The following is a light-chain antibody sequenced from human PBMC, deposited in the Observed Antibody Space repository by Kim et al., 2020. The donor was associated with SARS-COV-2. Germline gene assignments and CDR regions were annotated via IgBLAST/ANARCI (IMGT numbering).Light chain of an antibody. J-gene: IGLJ3*02. CDR2: EVS. CDR3: SSYAGSNNWV. CDR1: SSDVGVYNY. Sequence: GQSVTISSTGTSSDVGVYNYVSWYQQHPGKAPKLMIYEVSKRPSGVPDRFSGSKSGNTASLTVSGLQAEDEADYYCSSYAGSNNWVFGGGTQLTVL. V-gene: IGLV2-8*01.